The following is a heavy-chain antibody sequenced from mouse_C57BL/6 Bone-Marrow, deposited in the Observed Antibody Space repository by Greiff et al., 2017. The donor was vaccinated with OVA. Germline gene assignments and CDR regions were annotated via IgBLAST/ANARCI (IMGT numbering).Heavy chain of an antibody. CDR3: ARGVTTVVAHWYVDV. Sequence: VQLQQPGAELVTPGTSLKISCKASGYTFTNYWIGWAKQRPGHGLEWIGDIYPGGGYTNYNEKFKGKATLTADKSSSTAYMQFSSLTSEDSAIYYCARGVTTVVAHWYVDVWGTGTTVTVSS. V-gene: IGHV1-63*01. CDR1: GYTFTNYW. CDR2: IYPGGGYT. J-gene: IGHJ1*03. D-gene: IGHD1-1*01.